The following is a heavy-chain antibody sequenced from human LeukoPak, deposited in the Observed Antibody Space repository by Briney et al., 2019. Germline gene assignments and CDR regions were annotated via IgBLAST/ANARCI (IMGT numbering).Heavy chain of an antibody. D-gene: IGHD4-17*01. CDR3: ARNKSTVTTSRHDAFDI. CDR2: IYQSVST. CDR1: GYSISSDYY. Sequence: ASETLSLTCAVSGYSISSDYYWGWIRQPSGKGLEWIGRIYQSVSTYYYPSLKSRVTISVDTSKNQFSLKLSSVTAADTAVYYCARNKSTVTTSRHDAFDIWGQGTMVTVSS. V-gene: IGHV4-38-2*01. J-gene: IGHJ3*02.